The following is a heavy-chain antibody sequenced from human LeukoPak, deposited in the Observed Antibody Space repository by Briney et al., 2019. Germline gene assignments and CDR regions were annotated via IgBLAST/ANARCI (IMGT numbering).Heavy chain of an antibody. Sequence: GGSLRLSCAASGFTFSSYSMNWVRQAPGKGLEWVSSISSSSSYIYYADSVKGRFTISRDNAKSSLYLQMNSLRAEDTAVYYCARGKLRWPTFIDYWGQGTLVTVSS. D-gene: IGHD4-23*01. J-gene: IGHJ4*02. V-gene: IGHV3-21*01. CDR1: GFTFSSYS. CDR3: ARGKLRWPTFIDY. CDR2: ISSSSSYI.